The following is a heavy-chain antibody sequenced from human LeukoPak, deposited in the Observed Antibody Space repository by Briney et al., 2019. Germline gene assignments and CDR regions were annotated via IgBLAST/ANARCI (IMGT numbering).Heavy chain of an antibody. V-gene: IGHV1-18*01. CDR3: ARPPTYYYGSGSYYDY. J-gene: IGHJ4*02. Sequence: ASVKVSCKASGYTFTSYGISWVRQAPGQGLEWMGWISAYNGNTNYAQKLQGRVTMTTDTSTSTAYMELRSLRSDDTAVYYCARPPTYYYGSGSYYDYWGQGTLVTVSS. CDR1: GYTFTSYG. D-gene: IGHD3-10*01. CDR2: ISAYNGNT.